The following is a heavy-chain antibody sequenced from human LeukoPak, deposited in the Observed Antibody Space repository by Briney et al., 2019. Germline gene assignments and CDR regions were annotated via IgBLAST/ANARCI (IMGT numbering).Heavy chain of an antibody. V-gene: IGHV3-11*01. CDR2: ITSGGAST. J-gene: IGHJ4*02. CDR3: TRQRRGTYYAFDS. D-gene: IGHD3-16*01. Sequence: GGSLRLSCDASGFSISDYYMSWIRQFPGKGLEWISYITSGGASTNYADSVKGRFTISRDKAKNSVALQLNSLRAEDTAVYYCTRQRRGTYYAFDSWGQGTLVTVSS. CDR1: GFSISDYY.